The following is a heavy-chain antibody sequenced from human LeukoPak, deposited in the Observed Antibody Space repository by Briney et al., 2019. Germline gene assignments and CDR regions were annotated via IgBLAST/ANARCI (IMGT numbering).Heavy chain of an antibody. CDR1: GYSFTSYW. CDR2: IYPGDSDT. V-gene: IGHV5-51*01. D-gene: IGHD3-22*01. J-gene: IGHJ4*02. Sequence: SGKSLKISCKGSGYSFTSYWIGWVRQMPGKGLEWMGIIYPGDSDTRYSPSFQGQVTISADKSISTAYLQWSSLKASDTAMYYCARSYYYDSSGYYFPVYWGQGTLVTVSP. CDR3: ARSYYYDSSGYYFPVY.